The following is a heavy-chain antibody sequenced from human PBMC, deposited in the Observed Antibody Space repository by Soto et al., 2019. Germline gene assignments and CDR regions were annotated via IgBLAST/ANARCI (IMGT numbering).Heavy chain of an antibody. V-gene: IGHV1-69*08. Sequence: QVQLVQSGAEVKKPGSSVKVSCKASGGTFSSYTISWVRQAPGQGLEWMGRIIPILGIANYAQKFQGRVTIIAGKSTSTACKELSRLGSEDTGVDYCAREVYYDSSGYLLYYFDYWGQGTLVTVSS. J-gene: IGHJ4*02. CDR1: GGTFSSYT. CDR3: AREVYYDSSGYLLYYFDY. CDR2: IIPILGIA. D-gene: IGHD3-22*01.